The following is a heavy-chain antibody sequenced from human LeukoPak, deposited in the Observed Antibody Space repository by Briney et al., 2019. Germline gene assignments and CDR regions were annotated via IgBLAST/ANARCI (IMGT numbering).Heavy chain of an antibody. CDR1: GYTFTGYY. Sequence: ASVKVSCKASGYTFTGYYMHWVRQAPGQRLEWMGWINPNSGGTNYAQKFQGRVTMTRDTSISTAYMELSRLRSDDPAVYYCARGLIAVADPIDYWGQGTLVTVSS. CDR2: INPNSGGT. D-gene: IGHD6-19*01. J-gene: IGHJ4*02. CDR3: ARGLIAVADPIDY. V-gene: IGHV1-2*02.